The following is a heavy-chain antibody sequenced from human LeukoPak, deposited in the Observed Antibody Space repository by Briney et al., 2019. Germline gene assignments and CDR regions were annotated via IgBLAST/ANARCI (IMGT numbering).Heavy chain of an antibody. J-gene: IGHJ4*02. CDR2: TRNKANSYII. CDR3: ARVGSCWCYDC. CDR1: GFTFSDHY. V-gene: IGHV3-72*01. D-gene: IGHD6-19*01. Sequence: GGSLRLSCAASGFTFSDHYMDWVRQAPGKGLEWVGRTRNKANSYIIEYAASVKGRFTISRDDSKNSLYLQMNSLKTEDTAVYYCARVGSCWCYDCWGQGTLVTISS.